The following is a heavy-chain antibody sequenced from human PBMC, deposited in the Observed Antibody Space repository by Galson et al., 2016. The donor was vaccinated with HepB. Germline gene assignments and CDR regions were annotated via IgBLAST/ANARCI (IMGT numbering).Heavy chain of an antibody. CDR3: ASGFDWLPHY. CDR1: GGTFSSSA. V-gene: IGHV1-69*10. Sequence: SVKVSCKASGGTFSSSAISWVRQAPGQGLEWMGGIIPVLRKANYAQKFQGRVTITADKSTSTAYMELGSLRSEDTAIYYCASGFDWLPHYWGQGTLVTVSS. D-gene: IGHD3-9*01. J-gene: IGHJ4*02. CDR2: IIPVLRKA.